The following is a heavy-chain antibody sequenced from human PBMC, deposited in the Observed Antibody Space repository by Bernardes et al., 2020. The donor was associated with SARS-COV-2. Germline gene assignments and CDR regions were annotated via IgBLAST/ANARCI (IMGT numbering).Heavy chain of an antibody. CDR1: GFTFSSYS. V-gene: IGHV3-21*01. J-gene: IGHJ4*02. CDR2: ISSSSSYI. D-gene: IGHD6-6*01. CDR3: ARDGLKKYSSSAIDY. Sequence: GGSLRLSCAASGFTFSSYSMNWVRQAPGKGLEWVSSISSSSSYIYYADSVKGRFTISRDNAKNSLYLQMNSLRAEDTAVYYCARDGLKKYSSSAIDYWGQGTLVTVSS.